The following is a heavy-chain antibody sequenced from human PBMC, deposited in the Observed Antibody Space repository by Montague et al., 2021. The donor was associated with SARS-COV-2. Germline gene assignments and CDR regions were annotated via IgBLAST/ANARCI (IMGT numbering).Heavy chain of an antibody. D-gene: IGHD3-10*02. CDR1: GGSFSGSY. V-gene: IGHV4-34*01. CDR2: INHSGST. CDR3: ARGEVGIIMIGVAVPGWFDP. Sequence: SETLSLTCAVYGGSFSGSYWSWSRHHPGKEVVWCVEINHSGSTNXNTSLQSRVTISVDTSKNQFSLQMSTVAAADTAVFYCARGEVGIIMIGVAVPGWFDPWGQGTLVTVSA. J-gene: IGHJ5*02.